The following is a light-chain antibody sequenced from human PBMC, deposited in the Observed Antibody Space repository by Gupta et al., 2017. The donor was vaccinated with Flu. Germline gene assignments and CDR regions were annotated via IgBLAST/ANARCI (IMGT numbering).Light chain of an antibody. CDR2: LGS. J-gene: IGKJ1*01. CDR1: QSLLHTNGYNY. CDR3: KQPLQTPWT. Sequence: DIVMTQSPLSLPVTPGEPASISCRSSQSLLHTNGYNYLDWYLQKPGQSPQLLIYLGSNRASGVPDRFSGSGSGSEFTLTISSVEAEDVGVYYCKQPLQTPWTFGQGTKVEIK. V-gene: IGKV2-28*01.